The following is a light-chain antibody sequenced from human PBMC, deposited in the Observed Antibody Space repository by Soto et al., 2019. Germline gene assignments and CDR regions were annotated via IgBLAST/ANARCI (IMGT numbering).Light chain of an antibody. J-gene: IGLJ2*01. CDR1: SSDVGGYDY. Sequence: QSALTQPPPASGSPGQSVTISCSGTSSDVGGYDYVSWYQQHPGKAPKLMIYEVSKRPSGVPDRFFGSKSGNTASLTVSGLQAEDEADYYCSSYAGSSNFVVFGGGTKLTVL. V-gene: IGLV2-8*01. CDR2: EVS. CDR3: SSYAGSSNFVV.